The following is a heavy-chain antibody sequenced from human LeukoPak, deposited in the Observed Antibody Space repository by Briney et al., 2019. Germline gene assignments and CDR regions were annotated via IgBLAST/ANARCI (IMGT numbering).Heavy chain of an antibody. V-gene: IGHV3-21*01. CDR3: ARDGPFYDSSGSSFDY. Sequence: PGGSLRPSCAASGFTFSSYSMNWVRQAPGKGLEWVSSISSSSSYIYYADSVKGRFTISRDNAKNSLYLQMNSLRAEDTAVYYCARDGPFYDSSGSSFDYWGQGTLVTVSS. CDR2: ISSSSSYI. J-gene: IGHJ4*02. D-gene: IGHD3-22*01. CDR1: GFTFSSYS.